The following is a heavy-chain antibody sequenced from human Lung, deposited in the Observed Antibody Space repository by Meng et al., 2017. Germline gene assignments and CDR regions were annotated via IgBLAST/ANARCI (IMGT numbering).Heavy chain of an antibody. CDR3: ARGPTTMAHDFDY. CDR1: GGSFSDYY. D-gene: IGHD4-11*01. Sequence: QAPLQQWRAVLLKPASTLSLSYVVSGGSFSDYYWSWIRQPPGKGLEWIGEINHSGSTNYNPSLESRATISVDTSQNNLSLKLSSVTAADSAVYYCARGPTTMAHDFDYWGQGTLVTVSS. J-gene: IGHJ4*02. CDR2: INHSGST. V-gene: IGHV4-34*01.